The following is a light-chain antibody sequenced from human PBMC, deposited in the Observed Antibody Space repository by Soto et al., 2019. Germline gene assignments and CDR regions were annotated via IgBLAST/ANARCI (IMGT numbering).Light chain of an antibody. CDR2: GAS. V-gene: IGKV3-15*01. Sequence: EILMTQSPATLSVSPGERAALSCRASQSVDSNLAVYQQKPGQAPRLLIYGASTRATGISARFSGSGSGTEFTLTISSLQSEDFGVYYCQQYNNWCTFGPGTKVDI. J-gene: IGKJ1*01. CDR3: QQYNNWCT. CDR1: QSVDSN.